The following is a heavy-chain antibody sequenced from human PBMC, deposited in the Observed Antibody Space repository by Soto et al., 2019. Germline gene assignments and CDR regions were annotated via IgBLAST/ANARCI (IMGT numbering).Heavy chain of an antibody. V-gene: IGHV3-23*01. CDR3: AKVSSSWYAGFFDL. J-gene: IGHJ4*02. D-gene: IGHD6-13*01. CDR2: ISGSGGSI. Sequence: GGSLRLSCAASEVTFSSYPMTWVRQAPGKGLEWVSSISGSGGSIYYADSVKDRLTISRDNSKNTLYLQIHTLRAEDTAVYYCAKVSSSWYAGFFDLWGQGTLVTVSS. CDR1: EVTFSSYP.